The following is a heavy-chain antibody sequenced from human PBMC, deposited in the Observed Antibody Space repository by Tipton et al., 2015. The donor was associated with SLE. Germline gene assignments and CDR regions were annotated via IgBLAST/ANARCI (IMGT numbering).Heavy chain of an antibody. CDR1: GGSISSYY. CDR2: IYYSGST. J-gene: IGHJ3*02. V-gene: IGHV4-59*01. Sequence: TLSLTCTVSGGSISSYYWSWIRQPPGKGLEWIGYIYYSGSTNYNPSLKSRVTISVDTSKNQFSLKLSSVTAADTAVYYCANAVPGYDAFDIWGQGTMVTVSS. CDR3: ANAVPGYDAFDI. D-gene: IGHD6-25*01.